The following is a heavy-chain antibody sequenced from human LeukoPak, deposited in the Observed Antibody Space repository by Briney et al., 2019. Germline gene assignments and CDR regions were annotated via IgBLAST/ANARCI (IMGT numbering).Heavy chain of an antibody. Sequence: PGGSLRLSCAASGFTFSSYAMSWVRQAPGKGLEWVSIISASGGSTYYADSVKGRFTISRDKSKNYLQVNSLRGDDTAIYYCAKDVRVGEYYGSGSYFDYWGQGTLVTVSS. D-gene: IGHD3-10*01. V-gene: IGHV3-23*01. CDR1: GFTFSSYA. J-gene: IGHJ4*02. CDR2: ISASGGST. CDR3: AKDVRVGEYYGSGSYFDY.